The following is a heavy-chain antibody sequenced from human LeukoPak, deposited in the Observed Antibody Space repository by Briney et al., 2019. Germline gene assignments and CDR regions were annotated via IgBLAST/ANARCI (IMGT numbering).Heavy chain of an antibody. J-gene: IGHJ3*01. CDR2: STDKASGYRT. CDR1: GFILSDHY. Sequence: PGGSLRLSCATSGFILSDHYMDWVRQVPGKGLEWIGRSTDKASGYRTVYAASVSGRFTVSRDESKNSLYLQMNSLGTEDTALYYCVRGFHSFDVWGQGTLVIVSS. D-gene: IGHD3-10*01. CDR3: VRGFHSFDV. V-gene: IGHV3-72*01.